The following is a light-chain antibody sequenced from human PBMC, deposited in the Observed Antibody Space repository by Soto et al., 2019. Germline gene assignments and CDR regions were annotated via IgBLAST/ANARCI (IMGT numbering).Light chain of an antibody. CDR2: KAS. CDR3: QHYNSLWT. CDR1: QSISSW. Sequence: DIQMTQSPSTLSASVGDRVTITCRASQSISSWLAWYQQKPGKAPKLLIYKASSLESGVPSRFSGSGSGTEFTLTIIRLQPDDVYTYYCQHYNSLWTFGQGTKVEIK. J-gene: IGKJ1*01. V-gene: IGKV1-5*03.